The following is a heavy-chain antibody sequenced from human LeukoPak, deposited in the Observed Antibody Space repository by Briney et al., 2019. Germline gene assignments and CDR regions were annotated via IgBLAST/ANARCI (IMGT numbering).Heavy chain of an antibody. CDR2: INHSGST. CDR1: GGSFSGYY. D-gene: IGHD6-13*01. J-gene: IGHJ4*02. V-gene: IGHV4-34*01. CDR3: ARKWQGYSSSNFDY. Sequence: PSETLSLTCAVYGGSFSGYYWSWIRQPLGKGLEWIGEINHSGSTNYNPSLKSRVTISVDTSKNQFSLKLSSVTAADTAVYYCARKWQGYSSSNFDYWGQGTLVTVSS.